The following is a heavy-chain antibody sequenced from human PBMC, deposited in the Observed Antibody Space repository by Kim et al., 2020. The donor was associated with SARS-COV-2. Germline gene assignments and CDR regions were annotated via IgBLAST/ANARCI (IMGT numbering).Heavy chain of an antibody. CDR2: IKQDGSEK. CDR3: ARGRGSWYIPTSPKDL. Sequence: GGSLRLSCAASGFTFSSYWMSWVRQAPGKGLEWVANIKQDGSEKYYVDSVKGRFTISRDNAKNSLYLQMNSLRAEDTAVYYCARGRGSWYIPTSPKDLWGRGTLVTVSS. V-gene: IGHV3-7*01. CDR1: GFTFSSYW. D-gene: IGHD6-13*01. J-gene: IGHJ2*01.